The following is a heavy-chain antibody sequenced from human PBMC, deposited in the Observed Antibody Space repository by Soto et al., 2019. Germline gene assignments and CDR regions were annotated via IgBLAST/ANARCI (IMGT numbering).Heavy chain of an antibody. V-gene: IGHV3-21*01. CDR3: ASETYPRVGGY. CDR2: ISSSSSYK. CDR1: GFTFSSYS. Sequence: EVQLVESGGGLVKPGGSLRLSCAASGFTFSSYSMNWVRQAPGKGLEWVSSISSSSSYKYYADSVKGRFTISRDNAKNSLYLQMNSLRAEDTAVYYCASETYPRVGGYWGQGTLVTVSS. D-gene: IGHD3-10*01. J-gene: IGHJ4*02.